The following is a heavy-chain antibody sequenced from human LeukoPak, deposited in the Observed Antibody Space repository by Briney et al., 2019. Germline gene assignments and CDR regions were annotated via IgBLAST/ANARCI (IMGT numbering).Heavy chain of an antibody. V-gene: IGHV3-74*01. J-gene: IGHJ4*02. D-gene: IGHD3-3*01. CDR1: GFTFSSYW. Sequence: GGSLRLSCAASGFTFSSYWMPWVRQAPGKGLVWVSRINSDGSSTSYADSVKGRFTISRDNAKNTLYLQMNSLRAEDTTVYYCARGEYYDFWSGRLGPDYWGQGTLVTVSS. CDR2: INSDGSST. CDR3: ARGEYYDFWSGRLGPDY.